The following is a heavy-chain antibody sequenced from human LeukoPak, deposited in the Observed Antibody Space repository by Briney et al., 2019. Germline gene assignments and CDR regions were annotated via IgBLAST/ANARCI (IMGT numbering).Heavy chain of an antibody. D-gene: IGHD4-23*01. CDR1: GYSFTSYW. V-gene: IGHV5-51*01. CDR2: IYPGDSDT. CDR3: ARLAVVTPQRMYYFDY. J-gene: IGHJ4*02. Sequence: GESLKISCKGSGYSFTSYWIGWVRQMPGKGLEWMGIIYPGDSDTRYSPSFQGQVTISADKSISTAYLQWSSLKASDTAMYYCARLAVVTPQRMYYFDYWGQGTLVTVSS.